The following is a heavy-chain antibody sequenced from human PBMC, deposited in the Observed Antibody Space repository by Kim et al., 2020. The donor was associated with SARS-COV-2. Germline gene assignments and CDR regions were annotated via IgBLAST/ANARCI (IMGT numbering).Heavy chain of an antibody. Sequence: TSYNPSLKSRVTMSVDTSKNQFSLKMNSVTAADTAVYYCARGFRENWFDPWGQGTLVTVSS. V-gene: IGHV4-4*07. CDR3: ARGFRENWFDP. D-gene: IGHD3-10*01. CDR2: T. J-gene: IGHJ5*02.